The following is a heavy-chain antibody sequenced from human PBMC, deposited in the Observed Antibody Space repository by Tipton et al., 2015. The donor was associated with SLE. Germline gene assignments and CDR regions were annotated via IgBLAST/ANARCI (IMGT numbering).Heavy chain of an antibody. Sequence: SLRLSCAASGFTFSSYGMHWVRQAPGKGLEWVAFIRYDGSNKYYADSVKGRFTISRDNAKNSLYLQMNSLRAEDTAVYYCAALSSSSYWGQGTLVTVSS. CDR2: IRYDGSNK. D-gene: IGHD6-6*01. V-gene: IGHV3-30*02. J-gene: IGHJ1*01. CDR1: GFTFSSYG. CDR3: AALSSSSY.